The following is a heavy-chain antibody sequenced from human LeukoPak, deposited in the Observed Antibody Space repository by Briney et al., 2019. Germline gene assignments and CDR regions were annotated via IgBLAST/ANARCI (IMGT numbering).Heavy chain of an antibody. V-gene: IGHV4-59*01. CDR3: VRSVRTGLLWFDP. J-gene: IGHJ5*02. CDR2: IYLSGST. D-gene: IGHD1-14*01. Sequence: SETLSLTCTVSGGSIGSYYWSWIRQPPGKGLEWIGYIYLSGSTNYNPSLESRVTISVDTSKNQFSLKLSSVTAADTAIYYCVRSVRTGLLWFDPWGQGTLVTVSS. CDR1: GGSIGSYY.